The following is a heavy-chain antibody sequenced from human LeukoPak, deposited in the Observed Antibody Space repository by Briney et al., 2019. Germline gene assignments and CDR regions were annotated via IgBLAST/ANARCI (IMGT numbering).Heavy chain of an antibody. D-gene: IGHD6-13*01. CDR3: ARSPGIAAAGTWFDP. V-gene: IGHV1-8*03. CDR1: GYTFTSYD. Sequence: ASVKVSCKASGYTFTSYDINWVRQATGQGLEWMGWMDPNSGNTGYAQKFQGGVTITRNTSISTAYMELSSLRSEDTAVYYCARSPGIAAAGTWFDPWGQGTLVTVSS. J-gene: IGHJ5*02. CDR2: MDPNSGNT.